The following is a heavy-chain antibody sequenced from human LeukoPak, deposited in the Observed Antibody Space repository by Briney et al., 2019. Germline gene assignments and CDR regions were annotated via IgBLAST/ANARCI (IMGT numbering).Heavy chain of an antibody. CDR3: ERDDSSSKFDY. D-gene: IGHD6-6*01. CDR1: GCNFNIYN. Sequence: GGSLRLSCADAGCNFNIYNMSWVRQAPGKGLEWVSSISTSSSYIYYADSVKGRFTISRDDAKNSLYLLMNSLRAEDASVYYCERDDSSSKFDYWGQGTLVTVSS. J-gene: IGHJ4*02. V-gene: IGHV3-21*01. CDR2: ISTSSSYI.